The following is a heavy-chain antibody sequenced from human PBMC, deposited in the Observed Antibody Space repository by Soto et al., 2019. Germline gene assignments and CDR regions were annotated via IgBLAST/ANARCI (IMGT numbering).Heavy chain of an antibody. V-gene: IGHV4-39*01. CDR1: GGSISSSSYY. J-gene: IGHJ6*02. CDR3: ASLDYGDYAGMDV. Sequence: SETLSLTCTVSGGSISSSSYYWGWIRQPPGKGLEWIGSIYYSGSTYYNPSLKSRVTISVDTSKNQFSLKLSSVTAADTAVYYCASLDYGDYAGMDVWGQGTTVTVSS. D-gene: IGHD4-17*01. CDR2: IYYSGST.